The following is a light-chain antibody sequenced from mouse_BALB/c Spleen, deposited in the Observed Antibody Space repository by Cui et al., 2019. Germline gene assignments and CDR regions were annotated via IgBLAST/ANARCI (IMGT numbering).Light chain of an antibody. Sequence: DIQMTQTTSSLSASLGDRVTISCSASQGISNYLNWYQQKPDGTVKLLIYYTSSLRSGVPSRFSGSGSGTDYSLTISDLEPEDIGTYYCQEYSKLRTFGGGTKLEIK. J-gene: IGKJ1*01. CDR3: QEYSKLRT. V-gene: IGKV10-94*01. CDR2: YTS. CDR1: QGISNY.